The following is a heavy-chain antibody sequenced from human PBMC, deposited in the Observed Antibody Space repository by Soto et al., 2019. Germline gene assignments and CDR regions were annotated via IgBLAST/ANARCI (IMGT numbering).Heavy chain of an antibody. CDR3: ATVRGDYCTNGVCYRNAFDI. D-gene: IGHD2-8*01. CDR2: FDPEDGET. Sequence: ASVKVSCKVSGYTLTELSMRWVRQAPGKGLEWMGGFDPEDGETIYAQKFQGRVTMTEDTSTDTAYMELSSLRSEDTAVYYCATVRGDYCTNGVCYRNAFDIWGQGTMVTVSS. J-gene: IGHJ3*02. CDR1: GYTLTELS. V-gene: IGHV1-24*01.